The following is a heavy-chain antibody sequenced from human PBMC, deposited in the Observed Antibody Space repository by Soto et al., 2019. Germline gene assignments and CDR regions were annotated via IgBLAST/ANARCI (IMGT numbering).Heavy chain of an antibody. V-gene: IGHV3-30-3*01. Sequence: QVQLVESGGGVVQPGRSLRLSCAASGFVFSGYAMHWVRQAPGKGLEWVALISYDGSNKYYADSVRGRFTISRDSSKNTMYLQMDCLRPEDTTVFFCARGSGGYSYYGVDAWGQGTTVTVSS. CDR2: ISYDGSNK. CDR1: GFVFSGYA. D-gene: IGHD3-16*01. J-gene: IGHJ6*02. CDR3: ARGSGGYSYYGVDA.